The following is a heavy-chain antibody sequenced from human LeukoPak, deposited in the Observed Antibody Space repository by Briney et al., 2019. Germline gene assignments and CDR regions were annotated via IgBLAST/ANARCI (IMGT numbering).Heavy chain of an antibody. CDR2: IHGDGSTT. D-gene: IGHD2-21*02. V-gene: IGHV3-74*01. Sequence: GSLRLSCAASGFIFSSYAMSWVRQAPGKGLMWVSRIHGDGSTTNYADSVKGRFSISRDNAKNTLYLQMNSLRAEDTAVYYCALPSCGGDCFSGWGQGTLVTVSS. CDR1: GFIFSSYA. J-gene: IGHJ4*02. CDR3: ALPSCGGDCFSG.